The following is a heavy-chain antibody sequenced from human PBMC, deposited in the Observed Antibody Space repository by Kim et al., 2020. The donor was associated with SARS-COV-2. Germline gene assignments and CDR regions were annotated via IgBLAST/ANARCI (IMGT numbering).Heavy chain of an antibody. V-gene: IGHV1-2*02. D-gene: IGHD7-27*01. Sequence: CAQRFQGRVTMTRDTSISTAYMELSRLRSDDTAVYYCARAMPPDWGAFDIWGQGTMVTVSS. CDR3: ARAMPPDWGAFDI. J-gene: IGHJ3*02.